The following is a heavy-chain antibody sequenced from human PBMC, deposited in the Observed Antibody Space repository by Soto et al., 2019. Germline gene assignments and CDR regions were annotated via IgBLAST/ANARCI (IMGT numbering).Heavy chain of an antibody. V-gene: IGHV1-2*04. Sequence: GASVKVSCKASGGTFSSYTISWVRQAPGQGLEWMGWINPNSGGTNYAQKFQGWVTMTRDKTISTAYMELSRLRSDDTAVYYCARGNFYGSGGYGMDVWGQGTTVTVSS. CDR2: INPNSGGT. J-gene: IGHJ6*02. CDR1: GGTFSSYT. D-gene: IGHD3-10*01. CDR3: ARGNFYGSGGYGMDV.